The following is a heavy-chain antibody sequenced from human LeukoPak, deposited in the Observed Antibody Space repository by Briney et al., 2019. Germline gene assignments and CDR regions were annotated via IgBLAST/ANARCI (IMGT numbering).Heavy chain of an antibody. CDR2: ISSSSSYI. CDR3: AREDDDYGDGDYGMDV. D-gene: IGHD4-17*01. V-gene: IGHV3-21*01. Sequence: GGSLRLSCAASGFTFSSYSMNWVRQAPGKGLEWVSSISSSSSYIYYADSVKGRFTISRDNAKNSLYLQMNSPRAEDTAVYYCAREDDDYGDGDYGMDVWGQGTTVTVSS. J-gene: IGHJ6*02. CDR1: GFTFSSYS.